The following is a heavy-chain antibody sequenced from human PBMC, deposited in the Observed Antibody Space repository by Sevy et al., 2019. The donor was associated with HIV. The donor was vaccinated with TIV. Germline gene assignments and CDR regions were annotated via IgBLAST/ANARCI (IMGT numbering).Heavy chain of an antibody. CDR1: GFTFGNYA. V-gene: IGHV3-23*01. D-gene: IGHD1-26*01. Sequence: GGSLRLSCAASGFTFGNYAMTWVRQAAGKGLEWVSSISGTGCTTYYADSVKGRFTISRDNSKNTLYIQMNSLRAEDTAVYYCAKDRIEGARKLDYWGQGTLVTVSS. CDR2: ISGTGCTT. CDR3: AKDRIEGARKLDY. J-gene: IGHJ4*02.